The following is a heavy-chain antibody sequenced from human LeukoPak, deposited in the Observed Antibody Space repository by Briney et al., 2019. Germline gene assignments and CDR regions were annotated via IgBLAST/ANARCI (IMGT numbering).Heavy chain of an antibody. J-gene: IGHJ4*02. CDR2: MSYSGTT. CDR1: GGSFRSSSYY. V-gene: IGHV4-39*01. Sequence: SETLSLTCAVSGGSFRSSSYYWGWIRQPPGTGLEWIGTMSYSGTTHYNPSLKSRVTISVDTSKNEFSMKLRSVTAADTAVYYCASHLEDSRSPDQEDYDHWGQGTLVTVSS. CDR3: ASHLEDSRSPDQEDYDH. D-gene: IGHD6-6*01.